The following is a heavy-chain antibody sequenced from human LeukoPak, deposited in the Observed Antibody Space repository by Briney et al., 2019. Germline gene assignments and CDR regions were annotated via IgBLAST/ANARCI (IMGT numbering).Heavy chain of an antibody. CDR1: GVSISSSRYY. D-gene: IGHD6-6*01. Sequence: SETLSLTCTVSGVSISSSRYYWGWIRQPPGKGLEWIGNIYYSGSTYYNPSIKSRVTISLDTSKNQVSLKLSSVTAADTAVYYCARRDIAARLNWFDPWGQGTLVTVSS. J-gene: IGHJ5*02. CDR3: ARRDIAARLNWFDP. V-gene: IGHV4-39*01. CDR2: IYYSGST.